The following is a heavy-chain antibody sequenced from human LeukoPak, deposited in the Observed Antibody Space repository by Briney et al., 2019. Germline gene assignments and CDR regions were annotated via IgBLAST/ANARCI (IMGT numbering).Heavy chain of an antibody. J-gene: IGHJ4*02. D-gene: IGHD6-19*01. V-gene: IGHV4-39*07. CDR1: GRSISSSSNY. CDR3: AREAESKYYFDY. CDR2: IYYRGST. Sequence: PSETLSLTCTVSGRSISSSSNYWGWIRQPPGKGLEWIAIIYYRGSTYYNPSLNSRVTISLDTSKNQFSLKLSSVTAADTAVYYCAREAESKYYFDYWGQGALVAVSS.